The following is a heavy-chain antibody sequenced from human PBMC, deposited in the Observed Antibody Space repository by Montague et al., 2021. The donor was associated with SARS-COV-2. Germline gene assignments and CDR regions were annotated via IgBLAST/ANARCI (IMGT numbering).Heavy chain of an antibody. Sequence: TLSLTCTVSSGSISSGSYYWAWIRQPAGKGLEWIGRIYTGGTTHYNPSLKSRVTISLDTSKNQFSLNLNSVTAADTAVYFCARDAGRAAAGKGCYFDLWGRGTLVTVSS. CDR3: ARDAGRAAAGKGCYFDL. D-gene: IGHD6-13*01. CDR1: SGSISSGSYY. CDR2: IYTGGTT. J-gene: IGHJ2*01. V-gene: IGHV4-61*02.